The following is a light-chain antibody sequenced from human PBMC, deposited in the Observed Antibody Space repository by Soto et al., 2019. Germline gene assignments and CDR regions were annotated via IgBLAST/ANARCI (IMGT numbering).Light chain of an antibody. J-gene: IGLJ1*01. V-gene: IGLV2-14*01. Sequence: CALKHPASGKRFPGQWRPITCKGTRSDVGGYNYVSWYQQHPGKAPKLMIYDVSNRPPGVSNRFSGSKSGNTASLTISGLQAEDEADYYCSSYTSSSTLYVFGTGTKVTVL. CDR3: SSYTSSSTLYV. CDR2: DVS. CDR1: RSDVGGYNY.